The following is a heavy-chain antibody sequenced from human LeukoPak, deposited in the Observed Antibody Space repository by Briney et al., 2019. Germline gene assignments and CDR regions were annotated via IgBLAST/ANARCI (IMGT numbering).Heavy chain of an antibody. V-gene: IGHV3-23*01. D-gene: IGHD1-26*01. CDR2: ISDSGGDS. J-gene: IGHJ4*02. Sequence: GGSLRLSCTASGFTFSSSAMTWVRQAPGKGLDWVSAISDSGGDSIYTDSVKDRFTISRDNSKNTLYLQMNSLRVEDTALYYCAKGGSYAPLDYWGQGTLVTVSS. CDR3: AKGGSYAPLDY. CDR1: GFTFSSSA.